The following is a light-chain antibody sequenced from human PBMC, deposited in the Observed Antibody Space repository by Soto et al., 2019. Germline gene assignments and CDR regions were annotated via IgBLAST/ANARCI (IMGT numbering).Light chain of an antibody. V-gene: IGKV1-9*01. J-gene: IGKJ5*01. Sequence: DIQLTQSPSFLSASVGDGVTITCRASQGISTYLAWYQQIPGKAPKLLVSAADTLQSGVPSRFSGSGSGTEFTLTINSLQPGDFATYYCHQLKGYPLTFGQGTRLEIK. CDR2: AAD. CDR3: HQLKGYPLT. CDR1: QGISTY.